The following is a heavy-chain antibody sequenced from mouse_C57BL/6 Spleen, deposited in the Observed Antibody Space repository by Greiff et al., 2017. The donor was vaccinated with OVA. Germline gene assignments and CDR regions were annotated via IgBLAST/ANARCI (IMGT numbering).Heavy chain of an antibody. V-gene: IGHV1-15*01. CDR3: TRSLITTVVAYYFDY. Sequence: QVQLQQSGAELVRPGASVTLSCKASGYTFTDYEMHWVKQTPVHGLEWIGAIDPETGGTAYNQKFKGKAILTADKSSSTAYMELRSLTSEDSAVYYCTRSLITTVVAYYFDYWGQGTTLTVSS. D-gene: IGHD1-1*01. CDR2: IDPETGGT. CDR1: GYTFTDYE. J-gene: IGHJ2*01.